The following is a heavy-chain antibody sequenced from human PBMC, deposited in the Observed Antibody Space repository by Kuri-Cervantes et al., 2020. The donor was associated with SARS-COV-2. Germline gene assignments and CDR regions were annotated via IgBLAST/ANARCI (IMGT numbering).Heavy chain of an antibody. V-gene: IGHV4-59*01. Sequence: SETLSLTCTVSGGSISSYYWSWIRQPAGKGLEWIGYIYYSGSTNYNPSLKSRVTISVDTSKNQFSLKLSSVTAADTAVYYCARSKGSGWFGFDPSMDVWGQGTTVTVSS. D-gene: IGHD6-19*01. J-gene: IGHJ6*02. CDR3: ARSKGSGWFGFDPSMDV. CDR2: IYYSGST. CDR1: GGSISSYY.